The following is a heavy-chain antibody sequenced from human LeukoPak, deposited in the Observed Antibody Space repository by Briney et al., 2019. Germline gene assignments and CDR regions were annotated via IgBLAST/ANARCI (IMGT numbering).Heavy chain of an antibody. CDR2: IYYIGST. CDR1: GGSISSYY. J-gene: IGHJ6*03. CDR3: AKQHSRGWYGAYYMEV. V-gene: IGHV4-59*08. D-gene: IGHD6-19*01. Sequence: SETLSLTCTVSGGSISSYYWSWIRQPPGKGLEWIGYIYYIGSTNYNPSLKSRVTISVDTSKNQFSLKLSSVTAADTAVYYCAKQHSRGWYGAYYMEVWGKGTTVTVSS.